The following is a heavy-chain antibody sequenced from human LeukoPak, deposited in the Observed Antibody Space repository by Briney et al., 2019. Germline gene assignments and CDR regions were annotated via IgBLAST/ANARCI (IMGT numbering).Heavy chain of an antibody. D-gene: IGHD3-10*01. Sequence: PGGSLRLSCAASGFTFSSHWMSWVRQAPGKGLEWVSAISGSGGSTYYADSVKGRFTISRDNSKNTLYLQMNSLRAEDTAVYYCAKDLRVRGVEKSSAFDYWGQGTLVTVSS. CDR3: AKDLRVRGVEKSSAFDY. CDR2: ISGSGGST. V-gene: IGHV3-23*01. CDR1: GFTFSSHW. J-gene: IGHJ4*02.